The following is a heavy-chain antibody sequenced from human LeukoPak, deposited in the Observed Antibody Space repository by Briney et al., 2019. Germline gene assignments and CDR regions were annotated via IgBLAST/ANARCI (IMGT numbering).Heavy chain of an antibody. J-gene: IGHJ3*02. Sequence: SVKVSCKASGFTFTSSAVQWVRQARGQRLEWIGWIVVGSGNTNYAQKFQERVAITRDMSTSTAYMELSSLRSEDTAVYYCAAGGIAVAPMTFDIWGQGTMVTASS. CDR1: GFTFTSSA. D-gene: IGHD6-19*01. CDR3: AAGGIAVAPMTFDI. CDR2: IVVGSGNT. V-gene: IGHV1-58*01.